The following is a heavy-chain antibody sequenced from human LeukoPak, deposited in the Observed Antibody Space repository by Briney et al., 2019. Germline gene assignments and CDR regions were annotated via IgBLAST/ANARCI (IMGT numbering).Heavy chain of an antibody. Sequence: ASVKVSCKASGYTFTSYGISWVRQAPGQGLEWMGWISAYNGNTNYAQKLQGRVTMTTDTSTSTAYMELRSLRSDDTAVYYCARVYSGYDYLDYYYYYMDVWGKGTTVTVSS. D-gene: IGHD5-12*01. CDR1: GYTFTSYG. J-gene: IGHJ6*03. CDR3: ARVYSGYDYLDYYYYYMDV. CDR2: ISAYNGNT. V-gene: IGHV1-18*01.